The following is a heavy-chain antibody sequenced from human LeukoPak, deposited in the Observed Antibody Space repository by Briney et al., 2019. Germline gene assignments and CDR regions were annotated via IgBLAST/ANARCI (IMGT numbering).Heavy chain of an antibody. J-gene: IGHJ4*02. D-gene: IGHD2-8*01. CDR1: GGSFSGYY. Sequence: SETLSLTCAVYGGSFSGYYWSWIRQPPGKGLEWIGEINHSGSTNYNPSLKSRVTISVDTSKNQFSLKLSSVTAADTAVYYCARVPYAVYYFDYWGQGTLVTVSS. CDR3: ARVPYAVYYFDY. V-gene: IGHV4-34*01. CDR2: INHSGST.